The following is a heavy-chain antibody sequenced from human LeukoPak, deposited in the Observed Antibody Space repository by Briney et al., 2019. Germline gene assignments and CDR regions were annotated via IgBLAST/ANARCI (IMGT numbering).Heavy chain of an antibody. CDR3: ANTFYYDSSGYSFDY. CDR1: GFTFSSYA. V-gene: IGHV3-23*01. Sequence: GGSLRLSCAASGFTFSSYAMSWVPQAPEKGREWVSAVSGSGGSTYYADSVKGRFTISRDNSKNTLYLQMNSLRAEDTAVYYCANTFYYDSSGYSFDYWGQGTLVTVSS. J-gene: IGHJ4*02. D-gene: IGHD3-22*01. CDR2: VSGSGGST.